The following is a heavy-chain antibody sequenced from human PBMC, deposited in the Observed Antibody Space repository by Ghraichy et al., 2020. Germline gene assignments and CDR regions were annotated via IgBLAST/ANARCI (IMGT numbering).Heavy chain of an antibody. V-gene: IGHV3-11*01. J-gene: IGHJ4*02. CDR3: ARGGVKYQLIQKTYFDY. D-gene: IGHD2-2*01. CDR2: IGRSGTSV. CDR1: RFPFSDYY. Sequence: GESLNISCIGSRFPFSDYYISWIRQAPGKGLEWISYIGRSGTSVFYADSIRGRFTVSRDNAKNSVYLHMNSLRTEDTAVYYCARGGVKYQLIQKTYFDYWGQGTLVTVSS.